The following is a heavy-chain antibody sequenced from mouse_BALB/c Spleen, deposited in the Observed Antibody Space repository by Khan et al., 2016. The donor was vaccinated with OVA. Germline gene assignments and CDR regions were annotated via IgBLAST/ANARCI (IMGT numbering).Heavy chain of an antibody. J-gene: IGHJ2*01. Sequence: QVQLQQSGPELVRPGVSMKISCKGSGYTFTDYAMYWVKQSHAKSLEWIGLISTYSGNTNYNQKFKGKATMTVEKSSSTAYMELARLTSQDSAIYYCARPAYDGYYDYWGQGTTLTVSS. CDR3: ARPAYDGYYDY. D-gene: IGHD2-3*01. CDR1: GYTFTDYA. V-gene: IGHV1S137*01. CDR2: ISTYSGNT.